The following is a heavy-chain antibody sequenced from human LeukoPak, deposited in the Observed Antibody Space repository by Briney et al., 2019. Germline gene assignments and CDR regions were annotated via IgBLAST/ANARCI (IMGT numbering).Heavy chain of an antibody. CDR3: ARAGAAGDYQYYYYGMDV. CDR1: GFTFSSHW. V-gene: IGHV3-7*01. CDR2: IKEDGTRK. D-gene: IGHD4-17*01. J-gene: IGHJ6*02. Sequence: GGSLRLSCAASGFTFSSHWMTWVRQAPGKGLEWVANIKEDGTRKNYVDSVKGRFTISRDNAKNSLYLQMSSLRAEDTAVYYCARAGAAGDYQYYYYGMDVWGQGTTVTVSS.